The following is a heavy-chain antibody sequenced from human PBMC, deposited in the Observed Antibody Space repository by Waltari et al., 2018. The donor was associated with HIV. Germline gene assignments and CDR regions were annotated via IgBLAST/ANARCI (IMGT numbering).Heavy chain of an antibody. V-gene: IGHV3-15*01. J-gene: IGHJ5*02. Sequence: EVQLVESGGGLVKPGGSLRVSCVGSGLCFSNAWWAWFRQDPGKGMEWVSRIKSKSDGGTTENAAPVKGRFTISRDDSKNTLFLQMNSLKTEDTAVYYCTTVAVGAAFGGSWGQGTLVTVSS. CDR2: IKSKSDGGTT. CDR3: TTVAVGAAFGGS. D-gene: IGHD1-26*01. CDR1: GLCFSNAW.